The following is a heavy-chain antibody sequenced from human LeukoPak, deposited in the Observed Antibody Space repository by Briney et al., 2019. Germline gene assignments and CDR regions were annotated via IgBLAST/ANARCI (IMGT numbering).Heavy chain of an antibody. J-gene: IGHJ4*02. Sequence: SETLSLTCTVSGGSISSGDYYWSWIRQHPGKGLEWIGYISYSGTAYYHPSLKSRVSISVDTSKNQFSLKLSSVTAADTAVYYCASVREASISPYFDYWGQGTLVTVSS. D-gene: IGHD2/OR15-2a*01. CDR1: GGSISSGDYY. V-gene: IGHV4-31*03. CDR2: ISYSGTA. CDR3: ASVREASISPYFDY.